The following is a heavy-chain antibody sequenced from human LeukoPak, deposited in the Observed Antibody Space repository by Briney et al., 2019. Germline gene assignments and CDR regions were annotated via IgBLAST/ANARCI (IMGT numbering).Heavy chain of an antibody. V-gene: IGHV3-30*18. D-gene: IGHD5-12*01. J-gene: IGHJ4*02. CDR2: ISYDGPNK. CDR1: GFTFSSYG. Sequence: PGGSLRLSCAASGFTFSSYGMHWVRQAPGKGLEWVAVISYDGPNKYYADSVKGRFTISRDNSKNTLYLQMNSLRAEDTAVYYCAKGGNSGYDWFDYWGQGTLVTVSS. CDR3: AKGGNSGYDWFDY.